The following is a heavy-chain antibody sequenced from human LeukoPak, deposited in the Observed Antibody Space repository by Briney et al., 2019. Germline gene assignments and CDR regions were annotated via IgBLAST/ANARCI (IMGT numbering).Heavy chain of an antibody. V-gene: IGHV3-23*01. CDR2: ISGSGGGT. J-gene: IGHJ6*02. CDR1: GFTLSSYA. CDR3: AKEWLYSRSGYALDV. Sequence: GGSLRLSRAASGFTLSSYAMSWVRQAPGRGLEGVSAISGSGGGTYYANSVKGRFTISRDKSKNTLYLQMNSLRAEDTAVYYCAKEWLYSRSGYALDVWGQGTTVTVSS. D-gene: IGHD5-12*01.